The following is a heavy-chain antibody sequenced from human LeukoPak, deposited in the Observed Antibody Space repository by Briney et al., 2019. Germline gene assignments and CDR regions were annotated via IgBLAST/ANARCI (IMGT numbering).Heavy chain of an antibody. V-gene: IGHV4-59*11. Sequence: SETLSLTCTVSGDSISSHYWSWIRQPPGRGLEWIGYIYYSGSTNYNPSLKSRATISVDTSKNQFSLKLNSVTAADTAVYFCASGYSYGYTTYYYYYMDVWGKGTTVTVSS. CDR2: IYYSGST. CDR3: ASGYSYGYTTYYYYYMDV. D-gene: IGHD5-18*01. CDR1: GDSISSHY. J-gene: IGHJ6*03.